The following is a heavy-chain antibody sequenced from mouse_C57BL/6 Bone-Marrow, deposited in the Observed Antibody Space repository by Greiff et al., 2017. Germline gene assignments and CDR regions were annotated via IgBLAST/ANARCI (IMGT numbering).Heavy chain of an antibody. J-gene: IGHJ4*01. Sequence: VQLKESGAELVKPGASVKLSCTASGFNIKDYYMHWVRQRTEQGLEWIGRIDPEDGETKYAPKFQGKATITADTSSNTAYLQLSSLTSEDTAVYYCESRAHYYGSTHDYAMDYWGQGTSVTVSS. D-gene: IGHD1-1*01. CDR1: GFNIKDYY. V-gene: IGHV14-2*01. CDR2: IDPEDGET. CDR3: ESRAHYYGSTHDYAMDY.